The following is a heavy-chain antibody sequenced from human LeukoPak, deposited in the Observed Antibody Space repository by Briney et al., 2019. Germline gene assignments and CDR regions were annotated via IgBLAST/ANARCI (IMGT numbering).Heavy chain of an antibody. Sequence: PSQTLSLTCTVSGGSISSGSYYWSWIRQPAGKGLEWIGRIYTSGSTNYNPSLKSRVTISVDTSKNQFSLKLSSVAAADTAVYYCARYCSSTSCYSGGAFDIWGQGTMVTVSS. D-gene: IGHD2-2*01. CDR3: ARYCSSTSCYSGGAFDI. V-gene: IGHV4-61*02. J-gene: IGHJ3*02. CDR2: IYTSGST. CDR1: GGSISSGSYY.